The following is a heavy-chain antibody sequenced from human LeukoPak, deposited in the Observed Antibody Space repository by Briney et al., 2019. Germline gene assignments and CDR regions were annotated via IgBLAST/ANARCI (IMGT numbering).Heavy chain of an antibody. J-gene: IGHJ5*02. V-gene: IGHV3-23*01. D-gene: IGHD4-17*01. CDR1: GFTFSRFA. CDR2: ISGSGSDT. CDR3: AKDRYGDYSFGS. Sequence: GGSLRLSCAASGFTFSRFAMSWVRQAPGKGLEWVSAISGSGSDTYYADSVEGRFTVSRDNSKNTLYLQMNSLRAEDTALYYCAKDRYGDYSFGSWGQGTLVTVSS.